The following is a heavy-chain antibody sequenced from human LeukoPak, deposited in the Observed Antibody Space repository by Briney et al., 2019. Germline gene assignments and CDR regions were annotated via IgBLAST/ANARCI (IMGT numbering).Heavy chain of an antibody. J-gene: IGHJ3*02. CDR3: ARAYYDILTGYYLSAFDI. Sequence: ASVKVSCKASGYTFTSYDINWVRQAPGQGLEWMGWMNPNSGNTGYAQKFQGRVTMTRNTSISTAYMELSSLRSEDTAVYYCARAYYDILTGYYLSAFDIWGQGTMVTVSS. CDR1: GYTFTSYD. D-gene: IGHD3-9*01. CDR2: MNPNSGNT. V-gene: IGHV1-8*01.